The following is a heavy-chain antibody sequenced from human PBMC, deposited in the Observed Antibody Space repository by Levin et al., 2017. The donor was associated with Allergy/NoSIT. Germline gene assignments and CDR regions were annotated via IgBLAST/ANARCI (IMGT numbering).Heavy chain of an antibody. V-gene: IGHV3-30*03. Sequence: GGSLRLSCAASGFNFRPHGMHWARQAPGKGLEWVAVISYDGFNEYYSDSVKGRFTISRDNSKNTLYLEMNSLRGEDTAVYYCARDRSGSGSDGMDVWGQGTTVTVSS. J-gene: IGHJ6*02. CDR1: GFNFRPHG. CDR3: ARDRSGSGSDGMDV. CDR2: ISYDGFNE. D-gene: IGHD3-10*01.